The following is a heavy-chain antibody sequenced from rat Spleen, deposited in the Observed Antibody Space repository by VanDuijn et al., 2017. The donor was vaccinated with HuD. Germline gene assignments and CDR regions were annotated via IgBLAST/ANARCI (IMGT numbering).Heavy chain of an antibody. V-gene: IGHV5-25*01. Sequence: EVQLVESGGGLVQPGRSMKLSCAALGFTFSNYYMAWVRQAPTKGLEWVASISTGGGTTNYPDSVRGRFTISRDNAKSTLYLQMNGLRAEDTATYYCTRGVYYGYNAFVYWGQGTLVTVSS. CDR3: TRGVYYGYNAFVY. CDR2: ISTGGGTT. CDR1: GFTFSNYY. D-gene: IGHD1-9*01. J-gene: IGHJ3*01.